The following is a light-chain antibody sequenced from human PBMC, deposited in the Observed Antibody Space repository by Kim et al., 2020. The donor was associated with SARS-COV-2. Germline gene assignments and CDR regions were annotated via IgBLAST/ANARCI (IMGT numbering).Light chain of an antibody. CDR2: QDS. Sequence: SYELTQPPSVSVSPGQTASITCSGDKLGDKYACWYQQKPGQSPVLVIYQDSKRPSGIPERFSSSNSGNTATLTISGTQAMDEAYYYCQAWDSSTAVFGGG. J-gene: IGLJ2*01. CDR1: KLGDKY. CDR3: QAWDSSTAV. V-gene: IGLV3-1*01.